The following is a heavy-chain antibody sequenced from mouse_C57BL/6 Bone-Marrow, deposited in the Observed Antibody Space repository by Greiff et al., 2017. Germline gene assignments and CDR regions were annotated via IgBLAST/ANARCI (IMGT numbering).Heavy chain of an antibody. D-gene: IGHD1-1*01. CDR1: GYTFTSYW. CDR2: IDPSDSYT. Sequence: QVQLQQPGAELVRPGTSVKLSCKASGYTFTSYWMHWVKQRPGQGLEWIGVIDPSDSYTNYNQKFKGKATLTVDTSSSTAYMQLSSLTSEDSAVYYCARRSYYCGSPFAYWGQGTLVTVSA. J-gene: IGHJ3*01. CDR3: ARRSYYCGSPFAY. V-gene: IGHV1-59*01.